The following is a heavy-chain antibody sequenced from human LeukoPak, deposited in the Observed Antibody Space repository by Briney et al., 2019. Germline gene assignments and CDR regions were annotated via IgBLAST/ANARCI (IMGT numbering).Heavy chain of an antibody. Sequence: PGGSLRLSCAASGFTFSRNAMSWVRQAPGKGLEWVSAISGTGGSTYYADSVKGRFTISRDNSKNTLYLQMSSLRAEDTAVYYCAKGAGYSSGWLNWFDPWGQGTLVTVSS. CDR1: GFTFSRNA. CDR3: AKGAGYSSGWLNWFDP. CDR2: ISGTGGST. J-gene: IGHJ5*02. V-gene: IGHV3-23*01. D-gene: IGHD6-19*01.